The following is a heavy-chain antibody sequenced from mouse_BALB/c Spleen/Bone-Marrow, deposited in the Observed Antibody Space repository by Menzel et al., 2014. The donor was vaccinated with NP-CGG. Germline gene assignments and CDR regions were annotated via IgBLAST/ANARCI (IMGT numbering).Heavy chain of an antibody. V-gene: IGHV1-18*01. CDR3: ARFNYFYAMDY. Sequence: EVQLQQSGPELVKPGASVKISSKTSGYTFTEYTMHWVKQSHGKSLEWIGGIDPNNSDTTYNQKFKGKATLTVDKSSSTAYMELRSLTSEDSAVYFCARFNYFYAMDYWGQGAQSPSPQ. D-gene: IGHD2-1*01. CDR2: IDPNNSDT. J-gene: IGHJ4*01. CDR1: GYTFTEYT.